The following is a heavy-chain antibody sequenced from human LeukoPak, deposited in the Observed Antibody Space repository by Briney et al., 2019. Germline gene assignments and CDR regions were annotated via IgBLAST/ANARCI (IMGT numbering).Heavy chain of an antibody. CDR1: GYTFTGYY. CDR2: INPNSGGT. Sequence: ASVKVSCKASGYTFTGYYMHWVRPAPGQGLEWMGWINPNSGGTNYAQKFQGSVNMTRDTSISTAYMELSRLRSDDTAVYYCARANKWGAFDIWGQGTMVTVSS. CDR3: ARANKWGAFDI. V-gene: IGHV1-2*02. D-gene: IGHD7-27*01. J-gene: IGHJ3*02.